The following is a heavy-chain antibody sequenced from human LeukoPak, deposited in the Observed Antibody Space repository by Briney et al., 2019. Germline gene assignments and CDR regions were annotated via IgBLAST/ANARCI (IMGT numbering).Heavy chain of an antibody. V-gene: IGHV4-39*07. CDR3: ARTSPRYYYGSGHWFDP. J-gene: IGHJ5*02. D-gene: IGHD3-10*01. CDR1: GGSISSGSYY. CDR2: INHSGST. Sequence: SQTLSLTCTVSGGSISSGSYYWSWIRQPPGKGLDWIGEINHSGSTNYNPSLKSRVTISVDTSKNQFSLKLSSVTAADTAVYYCARTSPRYYYGSGHWFDPWGQGTLVTVSS.